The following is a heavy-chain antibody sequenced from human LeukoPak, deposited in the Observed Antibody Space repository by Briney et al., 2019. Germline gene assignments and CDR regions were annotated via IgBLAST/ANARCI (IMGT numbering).Heavy chain of an antibody. D-gene: IGHD5-24*01. V-gene: IGHV1-69*01. CDR2: IIPMFGTP. CDR1: GGTFNTYS. Sequence: SVKVSCKASGGTFNTYSTTWVRQAPGQGLEWMGGIIPMFGTPTYAQKFQGRVTITADESTSTAYMDLSSLRYEDTAVYYCARDTTSVEMPTYFDHWGQGTLVTVSS. CDR3: ARDTTSVEMPTYFDH. J-gene: IGHJ4*02.